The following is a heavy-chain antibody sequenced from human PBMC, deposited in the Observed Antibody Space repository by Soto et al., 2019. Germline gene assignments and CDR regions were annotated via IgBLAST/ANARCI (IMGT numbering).Heavy chain of an antibody. CDR2: IIPLLGIT. Sequence: QAQLMQSWAAVQKPGSSVKVSCKASVGTFSGYAINWVRQAPVQGLEWMGGIIPLLGITDYGQKFQGRITIAADDSTGTAYMDLRGLRSEDTAVYYCARDPRSITVTTSSEDFQHWGQGTLVSVSS. J-gene: IGHJ1*01. CDR3: ARDPRSITVTTSSEDFQH. CDR1: VGTFSGYA. V-gene: IGHV1-69*01. D-gene: IGHD1-20*01.